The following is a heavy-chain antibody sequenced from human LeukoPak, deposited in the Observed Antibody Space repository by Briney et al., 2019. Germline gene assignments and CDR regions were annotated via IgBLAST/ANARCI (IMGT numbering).Heavy chain of an antibody. CDR1: GYTFTGYY. D-gene: IGHD3-22*01. Sequence: ASVKVSCKASGYTFTGYYMHWVRQAPGQGLEWRGWINPNSGGTNYAQKFQGRVTMTRDTSTSTVYMELSSLRSEDTAVYYCARNPFYYDSSGPRRECCFVYWGQGTLVTVSS. CDR2: INPNSGGT. V-gene: IGHV1-2*02. J-gene: IGHJ4*02. CDR3: ARNPFYYDSSGPRRECCFVY.